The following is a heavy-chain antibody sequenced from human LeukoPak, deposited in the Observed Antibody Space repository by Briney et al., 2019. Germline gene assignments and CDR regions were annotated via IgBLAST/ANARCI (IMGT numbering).Heavy chain of an antibody. CDR3: AKDRAITVAGTGLEY. Sequence: PGGSLRLSCAASGFSFSDYPMHWVRQAPGKGLEWVAIISYDGSNERYADSVKGRFTISRDNSKNTLYLQMNSLRTEDTAVYFCAKDRAITVAGTGLEYWGQGALVTVSS. J-gene: IGHJ4*02. CDR1: GFSFSDYP. D-gene: IGHD6-19*01. V-gene: IGHV3-30*04. CDR2: ISYDGSNE.